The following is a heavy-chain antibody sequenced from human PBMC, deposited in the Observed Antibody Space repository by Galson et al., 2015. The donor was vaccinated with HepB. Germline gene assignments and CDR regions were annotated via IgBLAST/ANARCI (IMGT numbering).Heavy chain of an antibody. CDR3: ARLGHGGYHYCGMDV. CDR1: GYSFRNYW. CDR2: IYPGDSET. J-gene: IGHJ6*02. V-gene: IGHV5-51*01. Sequence: QSGAEVKKPGESLKISCKASGYSFRNYWIGWVRQMPGKGLECMGIIYPGDSETRYSPSSQGQVTLSADKSTNTAYLQWSSLKASDTAMYYCARLGHGGYHYCGMDVWGQGTTVTVSS. D-gene: IGHD2-2*01.